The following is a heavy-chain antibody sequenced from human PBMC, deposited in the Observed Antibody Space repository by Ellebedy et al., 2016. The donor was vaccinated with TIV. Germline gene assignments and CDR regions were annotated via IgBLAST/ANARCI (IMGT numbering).Heavy chain of an antibody. V-gene: IGHV1-2*02. D-gene: IGHD1-1*01. CDR1: GYIFTGYY. Sequence: ASVKVSCXASGYIFTGYYMHWVRQAPGQGLEWMGWINPNSGGTNYAQKFQGRVTMTRDTSISTAYMELSRLRSDDTAVYYCAREDLERATDYWGQGTLVTVSS. CDR2: INPNSGGT. CDR3: AREDLERATDY. J-gene: IGHJ4*02.